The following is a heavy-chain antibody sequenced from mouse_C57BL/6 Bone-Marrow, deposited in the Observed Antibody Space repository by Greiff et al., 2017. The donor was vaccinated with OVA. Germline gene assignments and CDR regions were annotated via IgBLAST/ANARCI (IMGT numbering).Heavy chain of an antibody. CDR2: IDPSDCYT. D-gene: IGHD1-1*01. CDR3: ANDYYGSLY. Sequence: QVQLQQPGAELVRPGTSVKLSCKASGYTFTSYWMHWVKQRPGQGLEWIGVIDPSDCYTNYNQKFKGKAPLTVDTSSSTAYMQLSSLTSEDSAVYYCANDYYGSLYWGQGTTLTVSS. CDR1: GYTFTSYW. J-gene: IGHJ2*01. V-gene: IGHV1-59*01.